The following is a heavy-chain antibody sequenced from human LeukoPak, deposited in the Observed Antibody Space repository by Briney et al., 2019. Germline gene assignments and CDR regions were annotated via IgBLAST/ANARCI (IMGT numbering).Heavy chain of an antibody. J-gene: IGHJ4*02. V-gene: IGHV3-66*01. CDR1: GFTFSSDY. Sequence: PGGSLRLSCAASGFTFSSDYMNWVRQAPGKGLEWVSIIYSGGATYYADSVKGRFTISRDKSKNTLYLQMNSLRAEDTAVYYCARVSDSGGYYSGQGTLVTVSS. CDR2: IYSGGAT. D-gene: IGHD5-12*01. CDR3: ARVSDSGGYY.